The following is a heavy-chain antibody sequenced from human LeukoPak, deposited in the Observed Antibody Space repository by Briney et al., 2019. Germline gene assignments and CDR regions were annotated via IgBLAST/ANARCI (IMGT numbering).Heavy chain of an antibody. Sequence: PGGSLRLSCAASGFTFSSYAMSWVPQAPGKGLEWVSAISGSGGSTYYADSVKGRFTIYRDNSKNTLYLQMNSLRAEDTAVYYCAKAWRFGELTGFDPWGQGTLVTVSS. CDR3: AKAWRFGELTGFDP. J-gene: IGHJ5*02. CDR1: GFTFSSYA. V-gene: IGHV3-23*01. D-gene: IGHD3-10*01. CDR2: ISGSGGST.